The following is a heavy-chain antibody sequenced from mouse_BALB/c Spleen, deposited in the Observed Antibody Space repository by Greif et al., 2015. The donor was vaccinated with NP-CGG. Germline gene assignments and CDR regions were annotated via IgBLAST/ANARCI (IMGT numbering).Heavy chain of an antibody. Sequence: EVQLQQSGAELVRSGASVKLSCTASGFNIKDYYMHWVKQRPEQGLEWIGWIDPENGDTKYAPKFQDKATMTADTSSNTAYLQLSSLTSEDTAVYYCNASPWFAYWGQGTLVTVSA. J-gene: IGHJ3*01. V-gene: IGHV14-4*02. CDR1: GFNIKDYY. CDR2: IDPENGDT. CDR3: NASPWFAY.